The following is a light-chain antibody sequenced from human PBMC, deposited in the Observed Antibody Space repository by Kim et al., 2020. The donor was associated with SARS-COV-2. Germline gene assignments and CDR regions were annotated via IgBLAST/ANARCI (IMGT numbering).Light chain of an antibody. CDR3: QTWGTGIQV. CDR1: SGHSIYA. J-gene: IGLJ3*02. Sequence: QPVLTQSPSASASLGASVKLTCTLSSGHSIYAIAWHQQQPDKGPRYLMKLNSDGSHSKGDGIPDRFSGSSSGPERYLTISSLQSEDEADYYCQTWGTGIQVFGGGTKLTVL. V-gene: IGLV4-69*01. CDR2: LNSDGSH.